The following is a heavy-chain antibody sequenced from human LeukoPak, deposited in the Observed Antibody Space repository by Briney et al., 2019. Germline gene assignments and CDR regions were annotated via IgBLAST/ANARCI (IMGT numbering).Heavy chain of an antibody. D-gene: IGHD2-2*01. CDR1: GGTFSSYA. CDR2: IIPILGIA. Sequence: SVKVSCKASGGTFSSYAISWVRQAPGQGLEWMGRIIPILGIANYAQKFQGRVTITADKSTSTAYMELSSLRSEDTAVYYCASDRDYATYYFDYWGQGTLVTVSS. V-gene: IGHV1-69*04. J-gene: IGHJ4*02. CDR3: ASDRDYATYYFDY.